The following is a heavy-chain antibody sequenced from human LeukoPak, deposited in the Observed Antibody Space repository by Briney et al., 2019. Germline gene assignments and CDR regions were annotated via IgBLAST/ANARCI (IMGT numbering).Heavy chain of an antibody. V-gene: IGHV3-30*02. CDR3: ARSVSSMDV. Sequence: GGSLRLSCAASGFTFSSYGMHWVRQAPSKGLEWVAFIRFDGDIKYYGEAVKGRFTITRNNAENKVFLQMDNLRAEDTAVYFCARSVSSMDVWGQGTTVTVSS. D-gene: IGHD3-10*01. CDR1: GFTFSSYG. J-gene: IGHJ6*02. CDR2: IRFDGDIK.